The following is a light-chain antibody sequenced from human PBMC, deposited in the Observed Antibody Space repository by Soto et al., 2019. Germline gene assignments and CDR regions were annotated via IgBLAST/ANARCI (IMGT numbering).Light chain of an antibody. CDR1: SSNIGAHYD. CDR2: GGT. J-gene: IGLJ1*01. CDR3: QSYDRSLSGYV. Sequence: QAVVTQPPSVSGAPGQRVTIACTGSSSNIGAHYDVHWYQHLPGTSPKVLIYGGTNRPSGVPDRFSGSKSGTSASLAITGLQAEDEADYYCQSYDRSLSGYVFGTGTKLTVL. V-gene: IGLV1-40*01.